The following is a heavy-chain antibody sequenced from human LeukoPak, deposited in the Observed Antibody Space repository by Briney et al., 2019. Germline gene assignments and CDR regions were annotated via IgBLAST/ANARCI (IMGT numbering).Heavy chain of an antibody. V-gene: IGHV3-33*08. J-gene: IGHJ6*02. CDR1: GFTFSTYG. CDR3: ARERHLYYYYGMDV. CDR2: IWYDGSNK. D-gene: IGHD6-25*01. Sequence: PGRSLRLSCAASGFTFSTYGMHWVRQAPGKGLEWVAVIWYDGSNKYYADSVKGRFTISRDNSKNTLYLQMNSLRAEDTAVYYCARERHLYYYYGMDVWGQGTTVTVSS.